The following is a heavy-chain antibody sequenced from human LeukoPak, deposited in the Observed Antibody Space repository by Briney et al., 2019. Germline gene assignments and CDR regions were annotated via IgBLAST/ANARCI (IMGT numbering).Heavy chain of an antibody. CDR1: GYSFTEYV. J-gene: IGHJ4*02. CDR3: ARDYYETSGPFDS. V-gene: IGHV1-3*03. CDR2: INAGSGNT. Sequence: ASVKVSCKASGYSFTEYVMHWVRQAPGQRLEWMGWINAGSGNTKYSQDFQGIVTITRDTSASTAYMELSSLRSEDMAVYYCARDYYETSGPFDSWGQGTLVTVSS. D-gene: IGHD3-22*01.